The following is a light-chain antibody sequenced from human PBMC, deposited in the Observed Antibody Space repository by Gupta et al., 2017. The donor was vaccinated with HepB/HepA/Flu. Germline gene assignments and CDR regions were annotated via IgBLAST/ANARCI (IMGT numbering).Light chain of an antibody. CDR2: GAS. J-gene: IGKJ4*01. CDR3: QQYNSWPLT. CDR1: QSISRSN. Sequence: EIVMAQSPATLSVSPGERATLSCRASQSISRSNLAWYQQKPGQAPTLLIYGASTRATGIPARFSGSGSGTEFTLTISSLQSEDFAVYYCQQYNSWPLTFGGGTKVEIK. V-gene: IGKV3-15*01.